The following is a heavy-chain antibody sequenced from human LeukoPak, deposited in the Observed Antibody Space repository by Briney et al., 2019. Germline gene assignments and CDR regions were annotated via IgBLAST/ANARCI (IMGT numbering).Heavy chain of an antibody. CDR2: IYPGDSDT. Sequence: GESLKISCKGSGYSFTNYWIGWVRQMPGKGLEWLGIIYPGDSDTRYSPSLQGQVTISADKSISTAYLQWSSLKASDTAMYYCARHYYGSGSYYNGCDYWGQGTLVTVSS. D-gene: IGHD3-10*01. CDR3: ARHYYGSGSYYNGCDY. CDR1: GYSFTNYW. V-gene: IGHV5-51*01. J-gene: IGHJ4*02.